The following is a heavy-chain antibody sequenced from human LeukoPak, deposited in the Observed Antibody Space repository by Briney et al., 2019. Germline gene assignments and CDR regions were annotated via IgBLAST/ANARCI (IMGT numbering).Heavy chain of an antibody. CDR3: ARQNRNGFDY. D-gene: IGHD2-8*01. V-gene: IGHV3-13*01. J-gene: IGHJ4*02. CDR2: TGTAGDT. Sequence: GGSLRLSCAASGFTFSTYDFHWVRQTTGKGLEWVSATGTAGDTWYSGSVKGRFTISRENAKGSMYLQMNSLRVGDTAVYYCARQNRNGFDYWGQGTLVTVSS. CDR1: GFTFSTYD.